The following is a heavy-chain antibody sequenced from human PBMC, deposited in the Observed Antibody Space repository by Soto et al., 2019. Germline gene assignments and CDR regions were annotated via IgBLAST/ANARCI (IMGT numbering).Heavy chain of an antibody. J-gene: IGHJ4*02. D-gene: IGHD4-17*01. CDR3: ARVPEAYGDRDF. Sequence: QVQLVQSGAAVKTPGSSVKVSCKASGGTFSSYTISWVRQAPGQGVEGRGRIIPILGIGNYAQKFQGRVTITAAKSTNPAYMELSSLKSGDTAVYYCARVPEAYGDRDFWGQGILVAVSS. CDR2: IIPILGIG. CDR1: GGTFSSYT. V-gene: IGHV1-69*02.